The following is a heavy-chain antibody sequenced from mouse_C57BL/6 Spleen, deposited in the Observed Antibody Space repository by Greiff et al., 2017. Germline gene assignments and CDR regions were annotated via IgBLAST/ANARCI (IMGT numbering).Heavy chain of an antibody. CDR2: INPGSGGT. J-gene: IGHJ4*01. D-gene: IGHD2-4*01. V-gene: IGHV1-54*01. CDR3: ARYDYGAMDY. CDR1: GYAFTNYL. Sequence: QVQLQQSGAELVRPGTSVKVSCKASGYAFTNYLIEWVKQRPGQGLEWIGVINPGSGGTNYNEKFKGKATLTADKSSSTAYMQLSSRTSEDSAVYFCARYDYGAMDYWGQGTSVTVSS.